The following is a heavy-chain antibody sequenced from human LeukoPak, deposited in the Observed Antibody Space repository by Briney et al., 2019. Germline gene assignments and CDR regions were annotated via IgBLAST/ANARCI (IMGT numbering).Heavy chain of an antibody. V-gene: IGHV3-7*04. CDR2: IKQDGSEE. Sequence: GGSLRLSRAASGFTFGSYWMSWVRQAPGKGLEWVANIKQDGSEEYYVGSVKGRFTISRDNAKDSLYLQMNSLRAEDTAVYYCARDGTRGYYVYEKWGQGTLVTVSS. CDR1: GFTFGSYW. J-gene: IGHJ4*02. D-gene: IGHD3-10*02. CDR3: ARDGTRGYYVYEK.